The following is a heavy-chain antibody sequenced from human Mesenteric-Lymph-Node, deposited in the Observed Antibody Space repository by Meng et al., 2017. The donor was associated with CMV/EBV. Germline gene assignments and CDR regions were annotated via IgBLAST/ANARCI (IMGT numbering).Heavy chain of an antibody. CDR1: GFTFSSYG. J-gene: IGHJ4*02. CDR2: VRFDGPIK. D-gene: IGHD3-3*01. CDR3: ARDFRFLEWSD. Sequence: GGSLRLSCAASGFTFSSYGMHWVRQAPGKGLEWVAYVRFDGPIKYYAGSVKGRFTISRDNSKNTVYLQMNSLRAEDTAVYYCARDFRFLEWSDWGQGTLVTVSS. V-gene: IGHV3-30*02.